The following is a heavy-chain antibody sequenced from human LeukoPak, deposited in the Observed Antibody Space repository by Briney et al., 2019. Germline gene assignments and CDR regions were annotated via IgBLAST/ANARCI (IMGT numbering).Heavy chain of an antibody. V-gene: IGHV3-9*01. CDR3: AKDIGRTTGLS. Sequence: GGSLRLSCAASGFTFDDYAMHWVRQAPGKGLEWVSGISWNSGSIGYADSVKGRFTISRDNAKNSLYLRMNSLRAEDTALYYCAKDIGRTTGLSWGQGTLVTVSS. D-gene: IGHD1-1*01. J-gene: IGHJ5*02. CDR2: ISWNSGSI. CDR1: GFTFDDYA.